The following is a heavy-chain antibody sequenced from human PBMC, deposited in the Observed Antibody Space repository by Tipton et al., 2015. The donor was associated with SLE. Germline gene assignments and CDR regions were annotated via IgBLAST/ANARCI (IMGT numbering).Heavy chain of an antibody. Sequence: TLSLTCTVSGGSISRGGYYWSWIRQHSGKGLEWIGYYSVKSYYNPSLKSRVTISVDTSKNQFSLEVRSVTAADTAVYYCVRLRSKVLIDYWGQGTLVTVSS. CDR2: YSVKS. V-gene: IGHV4-31*03. D-gene: IGHD2-8*01. CDR1: GGSISRGGYY. J-gene: IGHJ4*02. CDR3: VRLRSKVLIDY.